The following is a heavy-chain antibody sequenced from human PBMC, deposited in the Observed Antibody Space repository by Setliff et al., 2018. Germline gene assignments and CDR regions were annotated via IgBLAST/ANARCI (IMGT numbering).Heavy chain of an antibody. CDR1: GYTFTGYY. CDR3: ARSPLPPPGPGYYYDNSYYYYMDV. V-gene: IGHV1-2*02. J-gene: IGHJ6*03. CDR2: INPNSGGT. Sequence: ASVKVSCKASGYTFTGYYVHWVRQAPGQGLEWMGWINPNSGGTNYAQRFQGRVTMTRDTSISTAYMELSRLRSDDTAVYYCARSPLPPPGPGYYYDNSYYYYMDVWGKRTTVTVSS. D-gene: IGHD3-22*01.